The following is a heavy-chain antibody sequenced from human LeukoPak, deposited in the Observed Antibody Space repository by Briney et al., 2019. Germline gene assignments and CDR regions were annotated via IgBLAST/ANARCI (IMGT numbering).Heavy chain of an antibody. J-gene: IGHJ4*02. CDR3: AKVGYSSSWTQFDY. V-gene: IGHV3-23*01. CDR1: GFTFSSYG. CDR2: ISGSGGST. D-gene: IGHD6-13*01. Sequence: TGGTLRLSCAASGFTFSSYGMSWVRQAPGKGLEWVSAISGSGGSTYYADSVKGRFTISRDNSKNTLYLQMNSLRAEDTAVYYCAKVGYSSSWTQFDYWGQGTLVTVSS.